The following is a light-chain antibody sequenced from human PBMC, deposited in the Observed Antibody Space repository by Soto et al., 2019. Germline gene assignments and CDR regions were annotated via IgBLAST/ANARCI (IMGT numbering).Light chain of an antibody. J-gene: IGKJ3*01. V-gene: IGKV3-20*01. CDR3: QQYGNSPGFT. Sequence: VLTQSPGTQSLSPGDTATLSCRASQTITSTFLAWYQQKPGQAPRLLIYTVSTRATGIPDRFRGSGSGTDFTLTISRLEPEDFAVYYCQQYGNSPGFTFGPGTKVDIK. CDR2: TVS. CDR1: QTITSTF.